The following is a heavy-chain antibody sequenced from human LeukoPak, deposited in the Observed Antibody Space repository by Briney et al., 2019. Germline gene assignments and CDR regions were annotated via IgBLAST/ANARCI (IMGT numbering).Heavy chain of an antibody. CDR2: INFDGSYT. Sequence: PGGSLRLSCAASGFTFSSYWMHWVRQAPGKGLVWVSRINFDGSYTTYADSVKGRFTISRDNARNTLYLQMNSLRDEDTAVYYCVRGLSGPVDHWGQGTLVTVSS. J-gene: IGHJ4*02. CDR1: GFTFSSYW. D-gene: IGHD2-15*01. CDR3: VRGLSGPVDH. V-gene: IGHV3-74*01.